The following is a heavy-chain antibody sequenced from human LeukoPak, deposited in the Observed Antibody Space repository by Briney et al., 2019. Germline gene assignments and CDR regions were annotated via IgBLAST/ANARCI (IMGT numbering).Heavy chain of an antibody. CDR3: ARDDYGDYVDYYYGMGV. CDR2: INTNTGNP. J-gene: IGHJ6*02. Sequence: ASVKVSCKASGYTFTSYDINWVRRAPGQGLEWMGWINTNTGNPTYAQGFTGRFVFSLDTSVSTAYLQISSLKAEDTAVYYCARDDYGDYVDYYYGMGVWGQGTTVTVSS. V-gene: IGHV7-4-1*02. CDR1: GYTFTSYD. D-gene: IGHD4-17*01.